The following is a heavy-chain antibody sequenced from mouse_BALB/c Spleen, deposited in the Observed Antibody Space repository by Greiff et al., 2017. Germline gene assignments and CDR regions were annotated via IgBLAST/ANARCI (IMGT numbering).Heavy chain of an antibody. J-gene: IGHJ2*01. V-gene: IGHV2-9*02. CDR2: IWAGGST. CDR3: ARDHSYLDY. CDR1: GFSLTSYG. Sequence: QVQLKESGPGLVAPSQSLSITCTVSGFSLTSYGVHWVRQPPGKGLEWLGVIWAGGSTNYNSALMSRLSISKDNSKSQVFLKMNSLQTDDTAMYYCARDHSYLDYWGQGTTLTVSS.